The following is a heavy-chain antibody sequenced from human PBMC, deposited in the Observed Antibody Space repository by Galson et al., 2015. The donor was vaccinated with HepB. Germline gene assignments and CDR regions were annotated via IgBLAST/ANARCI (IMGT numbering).Heavy chain of an antibody. CDR3: ARDIDYGGNSLDAFDI. CDR2: INTNTGNP. D-gene: IGHD4-23*01. V-gene: IGHV7-4-1*02. CDR1: GYTFTSYA. Sequence: SVKVSCKASGYTFTSYAMNWVRQAPGQGLEWMGWINTNTGNPTYAQGFTGRFVFSLDTSVSTAYLQISSLKAEDTAVYYCARDIDYGGNSLDAFDIWGQGTMVTVSS. J-gene: IGHJ3*02.